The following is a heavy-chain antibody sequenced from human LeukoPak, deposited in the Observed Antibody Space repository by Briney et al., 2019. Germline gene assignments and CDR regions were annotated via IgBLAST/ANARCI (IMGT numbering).Heavy chain of an antibody. CDR3: ARDLGYCSGGSCEY. D-gene: IGHD2-15*01. V-gene: IGHV1-2*06. CDR2: INPNSGGT. CDR1: GYTFTGYY. Sequence: ASVKVSCKASGYTFTGYYMHWVRQAPGQGLEWMGRINPNSGGTNHAQKFQGRVTMTRDTSISTAYMELSRLRSDDTAVYYCARDLGYCSGGSCEYWGQGTLVTVSS. J-gene: IGHJ4*02.